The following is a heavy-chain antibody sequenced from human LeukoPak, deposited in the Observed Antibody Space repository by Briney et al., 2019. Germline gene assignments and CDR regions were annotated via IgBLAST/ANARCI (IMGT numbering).Heavy chain of an antibody. Sequence: SETLSLTCTVSGGSISSYYWSWIRQPPGGGLEWIGYIYYSGSTNYNPSLKSRVTISVDTSKNQFSLKLSSVTAADTAVYYCAISITGSYSPYYYYYGMDVWGQGTTVTVSS. CDR1: GGSISSYY. CDR2: IYYSGST. D-gene: IGHD1-26*01. J-gene: IGHJ6*02. V-gene: IGHV4-59*08. CDR3: AISITGSYSPYYYYYGMDV.